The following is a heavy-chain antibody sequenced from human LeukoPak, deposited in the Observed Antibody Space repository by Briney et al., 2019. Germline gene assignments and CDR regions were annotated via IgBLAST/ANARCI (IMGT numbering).Heavy chain of an antibody. J-gene: IGHJ4*02. CDR2: ISGSGGST. CDR1: GFTFSNGW. V-gene: IGHV3-23*01. Sequence: GGSLSLSCAASGFTFSNGWMSWVRQAPGKGLEWVSAISGSGGSTYYADSVKGRFTISRDNSKNTLYLQMNSLRAEDTAVYYCAKDPYYDILTGYYEWGQGTLVTVSS. CDR3: AKDPYYDILTGYYE. D-gene: IGHD3-9*01.